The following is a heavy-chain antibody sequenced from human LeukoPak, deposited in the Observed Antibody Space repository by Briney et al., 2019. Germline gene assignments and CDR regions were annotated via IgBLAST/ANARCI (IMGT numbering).Heavy chain of an antibody. CDR3: ASRSEYGSGWYHFDY. J-gene: IGHJ4*02. CDR2: IRYDGSNK. CDR1: GFTFSSYG. D-gene: IGHD6-19*01. V-gene: IGHV3-30*02. Sequence: GGSLRLSCAASGFTFSSYGMHWVRQAPGKGLEWVAFIRYDGSNKYYADSVKGRFTISRDNSKNTLYLQMNSLRAEDTAVYYCASRSEYGSGWYHFDYWGQGTLVTVSS.